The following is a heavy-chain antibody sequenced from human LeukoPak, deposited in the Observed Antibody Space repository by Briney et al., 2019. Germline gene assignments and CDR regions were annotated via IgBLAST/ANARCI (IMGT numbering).Heavy chain of an antibody. V-gene: IGHV4-59*01. J-gene: IGHJ3*02. CDR3: ARWDAMVTSWAFDI. CDR1: GDSISSYY. D-gene: IGHD5-18*01. Sequence: PSETLSLTCTVSGDSISSYYWSWIRQPPGKGLEWIGYIYYSGSTNYNPSLKSRVTISVDTSKNQFSLKLSSVTAADTAVYYCARWDAMVTSWAFDIWGQGTMVTVSS. CDR2: IYYSGST.